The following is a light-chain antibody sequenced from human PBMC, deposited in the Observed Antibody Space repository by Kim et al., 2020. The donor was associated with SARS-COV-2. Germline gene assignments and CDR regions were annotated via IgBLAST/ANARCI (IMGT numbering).Light chain of an antibody. Sequence: QSVTISCTGTSSDVGGYNYVSWYQQHPGKAPKLMIYDVSKRPSGVPDRFSGSKSGNAASLTISGLQAEDEADYYCCSYAGSYTFEVFGGGTKLTVL. V-gene: IGLV2-11*01. CDR3: CSYAGSYTFEV. J-gene: IGLJ3*02. CDR2: DVS. CDR1: SSDVGGYNY.